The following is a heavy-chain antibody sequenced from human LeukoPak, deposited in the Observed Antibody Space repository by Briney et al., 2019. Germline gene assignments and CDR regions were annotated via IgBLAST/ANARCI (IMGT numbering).Heavy chain of an antibody. Sequence: AASVKVSCKTSGYTFTNYGISWVRQAPGLGLEWIGWISAYNGNTNYAQKVQGRVTMTTDTSTSTAYMELRSLRFDDTAVYYCARDQSVRLLQTSSTYFKHVFAIWGQGSMVTVSS. CDR2: ISAYNGNT. CDR1: GYTFTNYG. D-gene: IGHD6-13*01. J-gene: IGHJ3*02. V-gene: IGHV1-18*01. CDR3: ARDQSVRLLQTSSTYFKHVFAI.